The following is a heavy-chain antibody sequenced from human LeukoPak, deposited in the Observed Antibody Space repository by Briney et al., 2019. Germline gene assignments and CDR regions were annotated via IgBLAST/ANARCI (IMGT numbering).Heavy chain of an antibody. J-gene: IGHJ4*02. V-gene: IGHV1-2*02. CDR3: ARAVAYYDSSGYYYVYFDY. Sequence: ASVKVSCKASGYTFTGYYMHWVRQAPGQGPEWMGWINPNSGGTNYAQKFQGRVTMTRDTSISTAYMELSRLRSDDTAVYYCARAVAYYDSSGYYYVYFDYWGQGTLVTVSS. CDR1: GYTFTGYY. D-gene: IGHD3-22*01. CDR2: INPNSGGT.